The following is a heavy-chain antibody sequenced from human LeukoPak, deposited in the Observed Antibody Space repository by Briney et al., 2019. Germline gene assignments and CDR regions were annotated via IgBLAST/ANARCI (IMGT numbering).Heavy chain of an antibody. CDR3: ARDANSWYIDF. D-gene: IGHD4-23*01. V-gene: IGHV3-33*01. Sequence: GGSLGLSXTAAGFSFSXXXXXXVRQAPGXXXXWVAVIWSGGRNTYXXDSVKGGFTISRDNSKSTLYLQMNSLRAEDTAVYFCARDANSWYIDFWGQGTLVTVSS. CDR2: IWSGGRNT. CDR1: GFSFSXXX. J-gene: IGHJ4*02.